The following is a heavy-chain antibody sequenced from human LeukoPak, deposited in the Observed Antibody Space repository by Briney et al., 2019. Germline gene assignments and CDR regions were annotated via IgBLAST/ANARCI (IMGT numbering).Heavy chain of an antibody. V-gene: IGHV3-11*01. CDR2: ISSSGSTI. J-gene: IGHJ4*02. Sequence: GGSLRLSCAASGFTFSDYYMSWIRQAPGKGLEWVSYISSSGSTIYYADSVKGRFTISRDNAKNSLYLQMNSLRAEDTAVYYCARDRVFYDFWSGYYKAYYFDYWGQGTLVTVSS. CDR1: GFTFSDYY. CDR3: ARDRVFYDFWSGYYKAYYFDY. D-gene: IGHD3-3*01.